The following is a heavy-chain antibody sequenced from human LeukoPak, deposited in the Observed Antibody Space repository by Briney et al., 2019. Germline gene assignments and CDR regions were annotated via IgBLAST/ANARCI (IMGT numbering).Heavy chain of an antibody. CDR2: IYSGGST. CDR3: ARARSSSWYVLLNPGRMDWFDP. V-gene: IGHV3-66*01. J-gene: IGHJ5*02. CDR1: GFTVSSNY. Sequence: GGSLRLSCAASGFTVSSNYMSWVRQAPGKGLEWVSVIYSGGSTYYADSVKGRFTISRDNSKNTLYLQMNSLRAEDTAVYYCARARSSSWYVLLNPGRMDWFDPWGQGTLVTVSS. D-gene: IGHD6-13*01.